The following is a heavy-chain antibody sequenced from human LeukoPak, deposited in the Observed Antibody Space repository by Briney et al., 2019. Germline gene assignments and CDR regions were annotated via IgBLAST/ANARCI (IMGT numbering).Heavy chain of an antibody. CDR2: FDPEDGET. D-gene: IGHD2-2*01. CDR1: GYTLTELS. J-gene: IGHJ3*02. V-gene: IGHV1-24*01. Sequence: GASVKVSCKVSGYTLTELSMHWVRQAPGKGPEWMGGFDPEDGETIYAQKFQGRVTMTEDTSTDTAYMELSSLRSEDTAVYYCATEDVVPAAMLAFDIWGQGTMVTVSS. CDR3: ATEDVVPAAMLAFDI.